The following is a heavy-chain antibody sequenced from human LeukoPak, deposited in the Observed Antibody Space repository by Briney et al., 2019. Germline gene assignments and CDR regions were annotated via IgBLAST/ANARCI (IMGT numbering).Heavy chain of an antibody. Sequence: SVHVSCQACVGTFRSYVLRWLGPPPGQGLAWMGGIIPIFGTANYAQKFQGRVTITADESTSTAYMELSSLRSEDTAVYYCARDLSSSWYRSHFRFDPWGQGTLVTVSS. V-gene: IGHV1-69*13. D-gene: IGHD6-13*01. CDR3: ARDLSSSWYRSHFRFDP. J-gene: IGHJ5*02. CDR1: VGTFRSYV. CDR2: IIPIFGTA.